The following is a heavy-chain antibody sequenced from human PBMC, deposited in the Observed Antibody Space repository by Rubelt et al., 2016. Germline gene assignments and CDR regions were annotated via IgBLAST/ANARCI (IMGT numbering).Heavy chain of an antibody. D-gene: IGHD6-13*01. CDR1: SGSFSGYY. CDR2: IDHSGIT. CDR3: ARLLSRSWQWDY. J-gene: IGHJ4*02. V-gene: IGHV4-34*01. Sequence: QVQLQQWGAGLLKPSETLSLICAVYSGSFSGYYWTWIPQPPGKGLEWIGEIDHSGITNYNPSLTSRVTITADTARNQFSLRLRSGTAADTAVYYCARLLSRSWQWDYWGQGALVTVSS.